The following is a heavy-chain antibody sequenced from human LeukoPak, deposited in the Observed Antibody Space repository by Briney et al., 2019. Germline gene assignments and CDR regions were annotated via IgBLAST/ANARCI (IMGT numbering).Heavy chain of an antibody. CDR2: VNRDGSET. V-gene: IGHV3-7*03. Sequence: GGSLRLSCAASGFALSSHWMAWVRQVPGRGPEWVANVNRDGSETYYLDSVKGRFTISKDNAKNSLYLQMNSQRAEDTALYHCARNNGMDVWGQGTTVIVSS. J-gene: IGHJ6*02. CDR1: GFALSSHW. CDR3: ARNNGMDV.